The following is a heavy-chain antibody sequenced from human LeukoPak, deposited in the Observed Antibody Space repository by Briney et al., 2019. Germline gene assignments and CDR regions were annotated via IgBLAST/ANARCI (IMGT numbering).Heavy chain of an antibody. J-gene: IGHJ4*02. CDR1: GFTFTICA. CDR3: AKAEGSYKTLIDY. CDR2: ISGSGSST. V-gene: IGHV3-23*01. Sequence: GGSLRLSCAASGFTFTICAMNWVRQAPGKGLEWVSGISGSGSSTYYADSVKGRFTISRDSSKNTVYLQLSSLRAEDTAVYYCAKAEGSYKTLIDYWGQGTLVTVSS. D-gene: IGHD3-10*01.